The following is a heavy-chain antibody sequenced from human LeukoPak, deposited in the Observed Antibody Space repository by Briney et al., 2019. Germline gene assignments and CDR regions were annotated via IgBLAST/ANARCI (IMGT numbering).Heavy chain of an antibody. CDR2: IGGSGGRT. V-gene: IGHV3-23*01. Sequence: GGSLRLSCAASGITLSNYGMSWVRQAPGKGLEWVAGIGGSGGRTNYADSVKGRFTISRDSPKNTLYLQMNSLRAEDTAVYFCAKRGVVIRVVLVGFHKEAYYFDSWGQGALVTVSS. CDR3: AKRGVVIRVVLVGFHKEAYYFDS. CDR1: GITLSNYG. J-gene: IGHJ4*02. D-gene: IGHD3-10*01.